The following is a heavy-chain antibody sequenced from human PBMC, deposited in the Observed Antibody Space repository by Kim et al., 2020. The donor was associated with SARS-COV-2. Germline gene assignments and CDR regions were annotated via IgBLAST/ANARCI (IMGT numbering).Heavy chain of an antibody. V-gene: IGHV3-11*05. Sequence: GGSRRLACAASGFTFSDYYMSWIRQAPGTGLEWVSYISSSSSYTNYADSVQGRCTISRDNAKNSLYLHMNSLRAKATAVYYCSRVGYYYVWGSYRGDS. CDR3: SRVGYYYVWGSYRGDS. CDR2: ISSSSSYT. D-gene: IGHD3-16*02. CDR1: GFTFSDYY. J-gene: IGHJ5*01.